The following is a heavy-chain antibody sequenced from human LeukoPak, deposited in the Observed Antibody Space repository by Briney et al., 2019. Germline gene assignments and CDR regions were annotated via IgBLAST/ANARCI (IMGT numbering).Heavy chain of an antibody. Sequence: SETLSLTCTVSGYSISTSYYWGWIRQPPGKGLEWIGSIYHSGNTYYNPSLKSRVTISVDTSKNQFSLKLNSVTAADTAVYYCARSSESYDSSGYYSYYFDYWGQGTLVTVSS. CDR2: IYHSGNT. CDR3: ARSSESYDSSGYYSYYFDY. CDR1: GYSISTSYY. V-gene: IGHV4-38-2*02. J-gene: IGHJ4*02. D-gene: IGHD3-22*01.